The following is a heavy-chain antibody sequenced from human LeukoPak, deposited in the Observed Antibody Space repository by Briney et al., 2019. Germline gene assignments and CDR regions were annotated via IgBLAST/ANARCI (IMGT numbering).Heavy chain of an antibody. V-gene: IGHV3-23*01. Sequence: PGASLRLSCAASGFTFSSYAMSWVRQAPGKGLGWVSAISGSGGSTYYADSVKGRFTISRDNSKNTLYLQMNSLRAEDTAVYYCAKEGGVWSGYPVDYWGQGTLVTVSS. CDR3: AKEGGVWSGYPVDY. J-gene: IGHJ4*02. CDR2: ISGSGGST. CDR1: GFTFSSYA. D-gene: IGHD3-3*01.